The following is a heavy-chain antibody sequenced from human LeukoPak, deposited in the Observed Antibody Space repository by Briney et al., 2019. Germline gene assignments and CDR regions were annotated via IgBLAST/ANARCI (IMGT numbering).Heavy chain of an antibody. Sequence: SETLSLTCTVSGGSISSYYWSWIRQPAGKGLEWIGRIYTSGSTNYNPSLKSRVTVSVDTSKNQFSLKLSSVAAADTAVYFCVRTRLSDHIVPAAERADDACDMWGQGTMVTVSS. J-gene: IGHJ3*02. CDR1: GGSISSYY. D-gene: IGHD2-2*01. CDR2: IYTSGST. CDR3: VRTRLSDHIVPAAERADDACDM. V-gene: IGHV4-4*07.